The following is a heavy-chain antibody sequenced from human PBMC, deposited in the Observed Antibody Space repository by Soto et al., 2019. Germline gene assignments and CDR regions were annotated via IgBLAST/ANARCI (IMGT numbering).Heavy chain of an antibody. CDR2: IYWDDDK. D-gene: IGHD3-9*01. CDR3: AHKSALRYGEETRGHWFDP. CDR1: GFSLSSSGVG. Sequence: SGPTLVNPTQTLTLTCTFSGFSLSSSGVGVGWIRQPPGKALEWLALIYWDDDKRYSPSLKSRLTITKDTSKNQVVLTMTNMDPVDTATYYCAHKSALRYGEETRGHWFDPWGQGTLVTVSS. J-gene: IGHJ5*02. V-gene: IGHV2-5*02.